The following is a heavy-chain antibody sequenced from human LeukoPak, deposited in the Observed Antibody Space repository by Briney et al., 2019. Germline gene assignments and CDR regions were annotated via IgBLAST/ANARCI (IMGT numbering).Heavy chain of an antibody. J-gene: IGHJ3*02. V-gene: IGHV4-59*08. CDR3: ARAQFGELLSGAFDI. Sequence: PSETLSLTCTVSGGSISSYYWSWIRQPPGKGLEWIGYIYYSGSTNYNPSLKSRVTISVDTSKNQFSLKLSSVTAADTAVYYCARAQFGELLSGAFDIWGQGTMVTVSS. D-gene: IGHD3-10*01. CDR1: GGSISSYY. CDR2: IYYSGST.